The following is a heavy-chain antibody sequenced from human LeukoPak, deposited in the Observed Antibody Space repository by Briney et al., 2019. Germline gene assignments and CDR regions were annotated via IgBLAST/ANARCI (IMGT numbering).Heavy chain of an antibody. V-gene: IGHV3-48*03. CDR3: ARDRLGYCSSTNCSRWFDP. CDR1: GFTFSSHE. CDR2: ISSSGNTV. D-gene: IGHD2-2*01. J-gene: IGHJ5*02. Sequence: GGSLRLSCAASGFTFSSHEMNWVRQAPGKGLEWVSYISSSGNTVYYADSVKGRFTISRDNAKSSLYLQMNSLRAEDTAVYYCARDRLGYCSSTNCSRWFDPWGQGTLVTVSS.